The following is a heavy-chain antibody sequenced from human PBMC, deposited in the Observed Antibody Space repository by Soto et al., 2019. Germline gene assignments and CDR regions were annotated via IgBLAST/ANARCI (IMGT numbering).Heavy chain of an antibody. CDR2: IYYSGST. CDR3: AREDGSGSYNWFDP. D-gene: IGHD3-10*01. Sequence: SETLSLTCTVSGGSISSGGYYWSWIRQHPGKGLEWIGYIYYSGSTYYNPSLKSRVTISVDTSKNQFSLKLSSVTAADTAVYYCAREDGSGSYNWFDPWGQGTLVTVSS. CDR1: GGSISSGGYY. V-gene: IGHV4-31*03. J-gene: IGHJ5*02.